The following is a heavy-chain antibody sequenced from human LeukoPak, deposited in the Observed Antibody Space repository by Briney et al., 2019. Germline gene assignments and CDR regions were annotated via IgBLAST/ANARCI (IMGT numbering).Heavy chain of an antibody. CDR3: VKGGLERRFDS. J-gene: IGHJ4*02. CDR1: GFTFSSYA. CDR2: ISRNGDST. V-gene: IGHV3-64D*06. D-gene: IGHD1-1*01. Sequence: GSLRLSCAASGFTFSSYAMHWVRQAPGKGLEYVSAISRNGDSTYFADSVKGRFTISRDNSKNTLYLQMSSLRAVDTAVYYCVKGGLERRFDSWGQGTLVTVSS.